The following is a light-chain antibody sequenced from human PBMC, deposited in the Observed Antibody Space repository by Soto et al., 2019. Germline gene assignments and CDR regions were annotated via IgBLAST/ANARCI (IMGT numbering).Light chain of an antibody. CDR2: GAS. CDR1: QSISSSY. CDR3: QQYGRSPWT. J-gene: IGKJ1*01. V-gene: IGKV3-20*01. Sequence: EIVLTQSPGTLSLSPGERATLSCRASQSISSSYLAWHQQKSGQAPRLLIYGASSRATGIQDRFSGSGSGTAFTLTISRLEPEDFAVYYCQQYGRSPWTFGQGTKVEIK.